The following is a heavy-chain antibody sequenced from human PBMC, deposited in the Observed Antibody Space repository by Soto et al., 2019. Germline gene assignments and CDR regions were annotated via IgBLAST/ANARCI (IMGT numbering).Heavy chain of an antibody. V-gene: IGHV3-30*09. D-gene: IGHD3-10*01. J-gene: IGHJ6*01. CDR3: ARDRQYGAGFIDV. Sequence: QVQLVESGGGVVQPGRSLRLSCAASGFTFSSYAMHWVRQAPGKGLEWVAVISSDGRDKYYADSVKGRFAISRDNSKNTLYVQLNRMTAEATALYYCARDRQYGAGFIDVWGQGTTVTVSS. CDR1: GFTFSSYA. CDR2: ISSDGRDK.